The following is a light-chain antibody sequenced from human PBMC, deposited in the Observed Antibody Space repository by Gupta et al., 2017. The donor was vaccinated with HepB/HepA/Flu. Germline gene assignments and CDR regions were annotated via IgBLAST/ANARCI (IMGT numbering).Light chain of an antibody. V-gene: IGKV1-9*01. Sequence: DIQLTQSPSFLSASVGDRVTITCRASQGISSYLAWYQQKPGKAPKLLIYAASTLQSGVPSRFSGSGSGTEFTLTSSSLQPEDFATYYCQQLDSYPRAFGPGTKVEIK. CDR1: QGISSY. CDR3: QQLDSYPRA. CDR2: AAS. J-gene: IGKJ3*01.